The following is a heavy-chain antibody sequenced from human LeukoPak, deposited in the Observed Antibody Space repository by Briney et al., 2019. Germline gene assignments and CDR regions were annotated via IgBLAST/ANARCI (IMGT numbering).Heavy chain of an antibody. CDR2: IKSKTEGGTT. Sequence: GGSLRLSCVASGFSFSNAWMSWVRQAPGKGLEWVGRIKSKTEGGTTDYAAPVKGRFTISRDDSKNTLYLQMNSLKTEDTAVYYCTTEGDYYDILTGYFSYYFDYWGQGTLVTVSS. J-gene: IGHJ4*02. CDR1: GFSFSNAW. CDR3: TTEGDYYDILTGYFSYYFDY. D-gene: IGHD3-9*01. V-gene: IGHV3-15*01.